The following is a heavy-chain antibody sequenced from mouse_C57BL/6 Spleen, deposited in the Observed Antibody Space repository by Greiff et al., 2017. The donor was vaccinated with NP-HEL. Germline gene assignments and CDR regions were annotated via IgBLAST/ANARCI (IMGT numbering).Heavy chain of an antibody. D-gene: IGHD2-4*01. Sequence: QVQLQQSGAELVRPGASVTLSCKASGYTFTDYEMHWVKQTPVHGLEWIGAIDPETGGTAYNQKFKGKAILTADKSSSTAYIELRSLTSEDSAVYYCTRRDYDYDGNLYYVDYWGQGTTLTVSS. V-gene: IGHV1-15*01. CDR3: TRRDYDYDGNLYYVDY. J-gene: IGHJ2*01. CDR2: IDPETGGT. CDR1: GYTFTDYE.